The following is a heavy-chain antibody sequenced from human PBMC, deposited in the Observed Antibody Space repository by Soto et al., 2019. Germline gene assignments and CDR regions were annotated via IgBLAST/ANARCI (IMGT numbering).Heavy chain of an antibody. CDR1: GFTFSTYT. Sequence: EVQLLESGGGLVQPGGSLRLSCAASGFTFSTYTMAWVRQAPGRGPEWVSGVGQDGAPYYADSVKGRFTISRDNSRSSVYLEMIALRGEDTAVYYCAKDMRPDGVWDFGHWGQGTLVIVSS. V-gene: IGHV3-23*01. CDR2: VGQDGAP. J-gene: IGHJ4*02. CDR3: AKDMRPDGVWDFGH. D-gene: IGHD4-17*01.